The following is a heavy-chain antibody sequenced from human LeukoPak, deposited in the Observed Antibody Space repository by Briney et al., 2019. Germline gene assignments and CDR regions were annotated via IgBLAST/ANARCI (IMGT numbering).Heavy chain of an antibody. V-gene: IGHV3-23*01. D-gene: IGHD2-2*01. Sequence: GGSLRLSCAASGFTFSSFWIYWVRHAPGKGLEWVSAISGSGGSTYYADSVKGRFTISRDNSKNTLYLQMNSLRAEDTAVYYCAKRGSDIVVVPAALAFDYWGQGTLVTVSS. CDR1: GFTFSSFW. J-gene: IGHJ4*02. CDR2: ISGSGGST. CDR3: AKRGSDIVVVPAALAFDY.